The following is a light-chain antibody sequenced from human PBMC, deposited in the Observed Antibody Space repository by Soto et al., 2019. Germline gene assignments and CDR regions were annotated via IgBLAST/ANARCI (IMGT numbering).Light chain of an antibody. Sequence: DIQMTQSPSTLPASVGDRVTITCRASQSISSWLAWYQQKPGKAPKLLIYKASSLESGVPSRFSGSGSGTEFTLTISSLQPDDFATSCCQQYNSYPYTFGQGTKLEIK. J-gene: IGKJ2*01. CDR1: QSISSW. V-gene: IGKV1-5*03. CDR3: QQYNSYPYT. CDR2: KAS.